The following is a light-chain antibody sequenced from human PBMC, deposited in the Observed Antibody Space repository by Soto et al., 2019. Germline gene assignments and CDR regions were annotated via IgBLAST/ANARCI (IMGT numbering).Light chain of an antibody. CDR1: SSNIGANYD. V-gene: IGLV1-40*01. CDR3: QSYDSTLSARYV. CDR2: GNT. Sequence: QSVLTQQTSVSGAPGQRVTISCTGSSSNIGANYDVHWYQHRPGTAPKLLIFGNTNRPSGVPDRFSGSKSGTSASLAITGLQAEDEGDYYCQSYDSTLSARYVFGTGTKVTVL. J-gene: IGLJ1*01.